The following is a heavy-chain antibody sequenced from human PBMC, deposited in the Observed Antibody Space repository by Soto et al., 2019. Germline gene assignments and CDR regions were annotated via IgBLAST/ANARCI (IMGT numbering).Heavy chain of an antibody. CDR2: IYYSGST. V-gene: IGHV4-31*03. J-gene: IGHJ4*02. D-gene: IGHD3-22*01. CDR1: GGPISSGSYY. Sequence: SETLSLTCTVSGGPISSGSYYWSWIRQHPGKGLEWIGYIYYSGSTYYNPSLKSRVTISVDTSKSQFSLKLSSVTAEDTAVYYCARDTPGLEDFDYWGQGTLVTVSS. CDR3: ARDTPGLEDFDY.